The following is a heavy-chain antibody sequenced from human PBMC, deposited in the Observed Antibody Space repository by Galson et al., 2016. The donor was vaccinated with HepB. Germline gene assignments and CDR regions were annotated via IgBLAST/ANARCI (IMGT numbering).Heavy chain of an antibody. J-gene: IGHJ4*02. V-gene: IGHV2-5*01. Sequence: PALVKPTQTLTLTCTFSGFSLSTSGVGVGWIRQPPGKALEWLALIYWNDDKRYSPSLKSRLTITKDTSKNQVVLTMTNMDPVDTATYHCAPSSGELYFDYWGQGTLVTVSS. CDR1: GFSLSTSGVG. CDR3: APSSGELYFDY. CDR2: IYWNDDK. D-gene: IGHD1-26*01.